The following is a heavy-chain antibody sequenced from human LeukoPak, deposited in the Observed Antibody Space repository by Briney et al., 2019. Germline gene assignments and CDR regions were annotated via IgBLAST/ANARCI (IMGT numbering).Heavy chain of an antibody. V-gene: IGHV3-43*01. CDR2: ISWDGGST. J-gene: IGHJ4*02. CDR3: ARRAGGYSHPYDY. D-gene: IGHD4-23*01. CDR1: GFTFDDYT. Sequence: GGSLRLSCAASGFTFDDYTMHWVRQAPGKGLEWVSLISWDGGSTYYADSVKGRFTISRDNSRNSLYLQMNSLRAEDTALYYCARRAGGYSHPYDYWGQGILVTVSS.